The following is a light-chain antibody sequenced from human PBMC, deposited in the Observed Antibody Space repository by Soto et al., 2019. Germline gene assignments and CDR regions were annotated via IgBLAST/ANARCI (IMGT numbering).Light chain of an antibody. Sequence: EIVMTQSPATLSVSPGERATLSCRASQSVTSNLAWYQQKPGQAPRLLIYDASTRATGLPARFSGSGSGTEFTLTISSLQSEDFADYYCQQYNDRPRTFGQGTKVEIK. CDR1: QSVTSN. CDR2: DAS. J-gene: IGKJ1*01. CDR3: QQYNDRPRT. V-gene: IGKV3-15*01.